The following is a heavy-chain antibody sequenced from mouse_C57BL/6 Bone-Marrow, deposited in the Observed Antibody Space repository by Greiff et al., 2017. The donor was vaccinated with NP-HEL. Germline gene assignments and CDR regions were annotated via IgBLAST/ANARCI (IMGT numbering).Heavy chain of an antibody. CDR2: ISSGGSYT. J-gene: IGHJ4*01. V-gene: IGHV5-6*01. CDR3: ARGDY. CDR1: GFTFSSYG. Sequence: VQLKESGGDLVKPGGSLKLSCAASGFTFSSYGMSWVRQTPDKRLEWVATISSGGSYTYYPDSVKGRFTISRDNAKNTLYLQMSSLKSEDTAMYYCARGDYWGQGTSVTVSS.